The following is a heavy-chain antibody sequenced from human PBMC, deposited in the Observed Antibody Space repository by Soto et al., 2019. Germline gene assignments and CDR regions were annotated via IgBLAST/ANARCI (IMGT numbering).Heavy chain of an antibody. CDR3: ARGLGDSSGS. V-gene: IGHV4-31*03. Sequence: SETLSLTCTVSGGSISSGGSYWSWIRQHPGKGLEWIGYIYYSGSTYYNPSLKSRVTISVDTSKNQFSLKLSSVTAADTAVYYCARGLGDSSGSWGQGTLVTVSS. CDR2: IYYSGST. J-gene: IGHJ5*02. CDR1: GGSISSGGSY. D-gene: IGHD3-22*01.